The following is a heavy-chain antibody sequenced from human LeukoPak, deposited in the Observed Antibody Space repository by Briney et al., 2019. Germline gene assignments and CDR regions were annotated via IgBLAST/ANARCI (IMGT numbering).Heavy chain of an antibody. Sequence: GGSLRLSCAASGFTFSSYSMNWVRQAPGKGLEWVSSISSSSTYIYYADSVKGRFTISRDNSKNTFYLQLNSLRAEDTAVYYCAKDRLGYNYAQPFDYWGQGTLVTVAS. V-gene: IGHV3-21*04. CDR3: AKDRLGYNYAQPFDY. CDR1: GFTFSSYS. CDR2: ISSSSTYI. J-gene: IGHJ4*02. D-gene: IGHD5-18*01.